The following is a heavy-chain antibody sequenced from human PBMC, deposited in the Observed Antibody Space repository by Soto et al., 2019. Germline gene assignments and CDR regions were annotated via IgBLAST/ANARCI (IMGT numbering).Heavy chain of an antibody. D-gene: IGHD6-25*01. V-gene: IGHV1-8*01. CDR2: MNPNSGNT. Sequence: GASLKVSCKSSGYTFTSYDINWVRQATGQGLEWMGWMNPNSGNTGYAQKFQGRVTMTRNTSISTAYMELSSLRSEDTALYYCARDVSPGSSGYYLDAFDIWGQGTMVTVSS. CDR1: GYTFTSYD. J-gene: IGHJ3*02. CDR3: ARDVSPGSSGYYLDAFDI.